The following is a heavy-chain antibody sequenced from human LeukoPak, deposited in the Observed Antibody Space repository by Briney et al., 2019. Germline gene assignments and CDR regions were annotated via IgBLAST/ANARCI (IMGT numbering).Heavy chain of an antibody. V-gene: IGHV4-34*01. CDR1: GGSFSGYY. CDR3: ARGGNIVVVVAAVAFDI. D-gene: IGHD2-15*01. J-gene: IGHJ3*02. CDR2: INHSGSA. Sequence: PSETLSLTCAVYGGSFSGYYWSWIRQPPGKGLEWIGEINHSGSANYNPSLKSRVTISVDTSKNQFSLKLSSVTAADTAVYYCARGGNIVVVVAAVAFDIWGQGTIVTVSS.